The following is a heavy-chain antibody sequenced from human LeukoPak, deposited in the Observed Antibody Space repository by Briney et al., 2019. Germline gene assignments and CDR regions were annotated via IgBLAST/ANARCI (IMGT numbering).Heavy chain of an antibody. Sequence: PGGPLRLSCAASGFTFSSYAMSWVRQAPGKGLEWVSVISGSGGSTYYADSVKGRFTISRDNSKNTLYLQMNRLRAEDTAVYYCAKIKGFWSGFIDYWGQGTLVTVSS. CDR2: ISGSGGST. CDR1: GFTFSSYA. V-gene: IGHV3-23*01. J-gene: IGHJ4*02. CDR3: AKIKGFWSGFIDY. D-gene: IGHD3-3*01.